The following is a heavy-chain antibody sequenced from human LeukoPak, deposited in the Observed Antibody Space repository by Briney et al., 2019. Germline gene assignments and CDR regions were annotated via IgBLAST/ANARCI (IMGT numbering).Heavy chain of an antibody. CDR2: INHSGST. V-gene: IGHV4-34*01. D-gene: IGHD1-7*01. CDR3: ARELETDFDY. J-gene: IGHJ4*02. Sequence: SGTLSLTCAVYGGSFSGYYWSWIRQPPGKGLEWIGEINHSGSTNYNPSLKSRVTISVDTSKNQFSLKLSSVTAADTAVYYCARELETDFDYWGQGTLVTVSS. CDR1: GGSFSGYY.